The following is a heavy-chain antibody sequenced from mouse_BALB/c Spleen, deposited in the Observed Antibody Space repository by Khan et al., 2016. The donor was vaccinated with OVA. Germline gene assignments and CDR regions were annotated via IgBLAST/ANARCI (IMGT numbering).Heavy chain of an antibody. CDR1: GYAFTNYQ. J-gene: IGHJ3*01. D-gene: IGHD3-1*01. CDR2: INPSNGGT. CDR3: TRGGYGGFAY. Sequence: QVQLQQSGAELVKPGASVKLSCKASGYAFTNYQMYWVKQRPGQGLEWIGEINPSNGGTNFNEKFTSKATLTVDKSSSTAYMQLSSLTSEDSAVYYCTRGGYGGFAYWGQGTLVTVSA. V-gene: IGHV1S81*02.